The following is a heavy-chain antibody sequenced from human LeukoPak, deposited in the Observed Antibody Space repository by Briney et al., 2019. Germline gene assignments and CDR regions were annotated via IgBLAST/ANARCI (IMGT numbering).Heavy chain of an antibody. J-gene: IGHJ3*02. CDR3: ARDRFPEGAFDI. CDR2: IYYSGST. Sequence: NPSQTLSLTCTVSGGSISSGDYYWSWIRQPPGKGLEWIGYIYYSGSTYYNPSLKRRVTISVDTTKNQFSLKLSSVTAADTAVYYCARDRFPEGAFDIWGQGTMVTVSS. CDR1: GGSISSGDYY. V-gene: IGHV4-30-4*08.